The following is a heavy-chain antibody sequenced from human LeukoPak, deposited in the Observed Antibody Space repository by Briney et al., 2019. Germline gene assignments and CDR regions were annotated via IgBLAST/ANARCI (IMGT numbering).Heavy chain of an antibody. D-gene: IGHD6-19*01. V-gene: IGHV5-51*01. CDR3: ARAIGYTSGWYEY. CDR1: GYTFTSYW. J-gene: IGHJ4*02. Sequence: GESLKISCKGSGYTFTSYWIGWVRQMPGKGLEWMGIIYPGDSDTRYSPSFQGQVTISVDTSISTAHLQWSSLKASDTAMYYCARAIGYTSGWYEYWGQGTLVTVPS. CDR2: IYPGDSDT.